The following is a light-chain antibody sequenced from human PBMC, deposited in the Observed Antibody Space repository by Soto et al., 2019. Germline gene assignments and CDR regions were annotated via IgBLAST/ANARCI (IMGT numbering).Light chain of an antibody. CDR1: QSISTY. V-gene: IGKV1-39*01. J-gene: IGKJ2*01. CDR3: QQSDSIPYT. Sequence: DIQMTQSPSSLSAFVGDRVTITCRASQSISTYLNWYQQRPGRAPKLLIHGASNLQSGVPSRFSGSVSGTDFALTINSLQPDDFATYYCQQSDSIPYTFGQGTKLEIE. CDR2: GAS.